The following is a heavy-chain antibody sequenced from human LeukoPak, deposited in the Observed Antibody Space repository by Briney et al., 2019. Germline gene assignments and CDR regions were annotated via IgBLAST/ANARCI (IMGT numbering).Heavy chain of an antibody. Sequence: PGGSLRLSCVASGFTFSSYAMHWVRQAPGKGLEYVSAISSDGGSTYYANSVKGRFTISRDNSKNTLYLQMGSLRAEDMAVYYCARVTGPRGGRPEYWGQGTLVTVSS. CDR3: ARVTGPRGGRPEY. CDR2: ISSDGGST. D-gene: IGHD3-10*01. J-gene: IGHJ4*02. CDR1: GFTFSSYA. V-gene: IGHV3-64*01.